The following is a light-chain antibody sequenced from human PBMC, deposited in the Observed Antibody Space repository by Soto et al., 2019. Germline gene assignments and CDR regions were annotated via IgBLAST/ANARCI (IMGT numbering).Light chain of an antibody. Sequence: QLVLTQPASVSGSPGQSITISCTGTSSDVGAYNYVSWYQQQPGKAPIIIIYDVTYRPSGVSDRFSGSKSGNTASLTISGLQAEDEADYYCGSYTRSSTLVFGGGTKLTVL. V-gene: IGLV2-14*03. CDR2: DVT. CDR3: GSYTRSSTLV. CDR1: SSDVGAYNY. J-gene: IGLJ2*01.